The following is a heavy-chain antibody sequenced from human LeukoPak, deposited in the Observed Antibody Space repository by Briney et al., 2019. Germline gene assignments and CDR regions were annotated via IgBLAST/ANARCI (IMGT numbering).Heavy chain of an antibody. J-gene: IGHJ3*02. CDR3: AGIPDVLMVYSHAFDI. CDR1: GYSITSGYY. Sequence: SETLSLTCAVSGYSITSGYYWGRIRQPPGKGLEWIGSIYHSGSTYYNPSLKSRVTISVDTSKNQFSLKLSSVTAADTAVYYCAGIPDVLMVYSHAFDIWGQGTMVTVSS. V-gene: IGHV4-38-2*01. CDR2: IYHSGST. D-gene: IGHD2-8*01.